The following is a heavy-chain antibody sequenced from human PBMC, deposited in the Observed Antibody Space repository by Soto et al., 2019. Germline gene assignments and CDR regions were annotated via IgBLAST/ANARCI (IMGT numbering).Heavy chain of an antibody. D-gene: IGHD3-3*01. Sequence: ASVKVSCKASGYTFTDYFIHWVRQAPGQGLEWMARINPNTGATDSAQKFQGRVTMTRDSSINTAYMELTGLGFDDTAVYYCAIDGDFWISYSPTGGFTGCAHWGQGTQVTVSS. V-gene: IGHV1-2*06. CDR1: GYTFTDYF. CDR3: AIDGDFWISYSPTGGFTGCAH. J-gene: IGHJ4*02. CDR2: INPNTGAT.